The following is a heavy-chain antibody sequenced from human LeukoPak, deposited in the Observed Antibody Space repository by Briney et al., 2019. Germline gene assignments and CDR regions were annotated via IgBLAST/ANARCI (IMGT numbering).Heavy chain of an antibody. V-gene: IGHV1-2*02. D-gene: IGHD1-7*01. CDR1: GYTLTELS. CDR3: ARDRASITGTTHLVRFDP. CDR2: INPNSGGT. Sequence: ASVKVSCKVSGYTLTELSMHWVRQAPGQGLEWMGWINPNSGGTNYAQKFQGRVTMTRDTSISTAYMELSRLRSDDTAVYYCARDRASITGTTHLVRFDPWGQGTLVTVSS. J-gene: IGHJ5*02.